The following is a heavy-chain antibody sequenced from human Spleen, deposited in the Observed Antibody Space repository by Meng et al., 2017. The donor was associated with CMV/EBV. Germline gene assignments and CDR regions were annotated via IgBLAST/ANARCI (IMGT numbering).Heavy chain of an antibody. CDR3: ARDLHEQQGTDI. CDR1: GGSSSSSCW. J-gene: IGHJ4*02. CDR2: IYHSGST. D-gene: IGHD1/OR15-1a*01. V-gene: IGHV4-4*02. Sequence: AVSGGSSSSSCWWIWVRRPPGKGLEWIGQIYHSGSTKYYPSLKSRVTISVDKSKNQFSLKLSSVTAADTAVYYCARDLHEQQGTDIWGQGTLVTVSS.